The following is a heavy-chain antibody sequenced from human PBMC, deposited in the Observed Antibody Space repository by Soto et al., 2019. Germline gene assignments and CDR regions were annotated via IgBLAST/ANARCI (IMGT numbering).Heavy chain of an antibody. V-gene: IGHV6-1*01. D-gene: IGHD6-19*01. Sequence: SQNLSLTWAIPGDSVSSNSAAWNWIRQSPSRGLEWLGRTYYRSKWYNDYAVSVKSRITINPDTSKNQFSLQLNSVTPEDTAVYYCARWYSSGWQGVYYGMDVWGQGTLVTVSS. J-gene: IGHJ6*02. CDR3: ARWYSSGWQGVYYGMDV. CDR1: GDSVSSNSAA. CDR2: TYYRSKWYN.